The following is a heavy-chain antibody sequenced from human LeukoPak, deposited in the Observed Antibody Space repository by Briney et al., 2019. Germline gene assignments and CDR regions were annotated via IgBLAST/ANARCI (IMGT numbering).Heavy chain of an antibody. Sequence: GESLKISCKGSGYRFTSYWIAWVRQMPGKGLEWMGIIFPGDSDTTYSPSFQGQVTISVDTSSGTAYLQWNSLKASDTAMYFCARRDQPLLYYFDYWGQGTLVTVSS. D-gene: IGHD2-2*01. V-gene: IGHV5-51*01. J-gene: IGHJ4*02. CDR3: ARRDQPLLYYFDY. CDR2: IFPGDSDT. CDR1: GYRFTSYW.